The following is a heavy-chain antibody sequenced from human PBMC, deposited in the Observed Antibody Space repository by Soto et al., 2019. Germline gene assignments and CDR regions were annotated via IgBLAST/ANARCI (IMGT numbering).Heavy chain of an antibody. J-gene: IGHJ4*02. CDR2: IYYSGST. D-gene: IGHD2-15*01. CDR1: RGSISSGTNY. CDR3: AKRRGAGGHFDY. V-gene: IGHV4-39*01. Sequence: SETLSLTCTVSRGSISSGTNYWAWIRQPPGKGLEWIANIYYSGSTFYNPSLKSRVTISLDTSKNQFSLKLRSVTAADTAVYYCAKRRGAGGHFDYWGQGALVTVSS.